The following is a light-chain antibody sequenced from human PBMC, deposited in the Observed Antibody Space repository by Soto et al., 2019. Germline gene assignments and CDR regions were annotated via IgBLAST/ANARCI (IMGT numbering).Light chain of an antibody. Sequence: EIVLTQSPGTLSLSPGERATLSCRASQRVSNNYLAWYQQKPGQAPRLLIYGASRRATGIPDWFSGSGSGTDFTLTISRLEPEDFAVYYCQQYGSSPQTFGQGTKVEIK. J-gene: IGKJ1*01. V-gene: IGKV3-20*01. CDR3: QQYGSSPQT. CDR1: QRVSNNY. CDR2: GAS.